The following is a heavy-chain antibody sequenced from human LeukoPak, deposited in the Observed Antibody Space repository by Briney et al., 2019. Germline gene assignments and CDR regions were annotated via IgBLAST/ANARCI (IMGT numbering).Heavy chain of an antibody. D-gene: IGHD6-19*01. J-gene: IGHJ3*02. V-gene: IGHV5-51*01. CDR3: VRGTSGWFYDAFDI. CDR2: IYPGGSDT. CDR1: GYIFTSYW. Sequence: GESLKISFKGSGYIFTSYWTGWVRQMPGKGLEWMGIIYPGGSDTRYSPSFQGQVTISADKSITTAYLQWSSLKASDTAMYYCVRGTSGWFYDAFDIWGQGTMVTVSS.